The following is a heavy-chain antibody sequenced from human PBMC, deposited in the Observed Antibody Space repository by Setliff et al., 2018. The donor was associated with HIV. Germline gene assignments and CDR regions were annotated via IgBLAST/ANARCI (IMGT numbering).Heavy chain of an antibody. V-gene: IGHV4-34*09. CDR1: GGSFSGYY. Sequence: SETLSLTCDVYGGSFSGYYWSWIRQPPGKGLEWIGSIYYSGSTYYNPSLKSRVSISVDTSKNQFSLKLSSVTAADTAVYYCARGYSSSLGWFDPWGQGTLVTVSS. CDR2: IYYSGST. D-gene: IGHD6-6*01. J-gene: IGHJ5*02. CDR3: ARGYSSSLGWFDP.